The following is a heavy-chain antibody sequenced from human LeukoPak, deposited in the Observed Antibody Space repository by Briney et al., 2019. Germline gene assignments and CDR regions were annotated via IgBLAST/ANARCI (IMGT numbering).Heavy chain of an antibody. V-gene: IGHV4-34*01. D-gene: IGHD1-26*01. J-gene: IGHJ4*02. CDR1: GGSFSGYY. Sequence: KPSETLSLTCAVYGGSFSGYYWSWIRQPPGKGLEWIREINHSGSTNYNPSLKSRVTISVDTSKNQFSLKLSSVTAADTAVYYCARRVKGATGSPYGYWGQGTLVTVSS. CDR2: INHSGST. CDR3: ARRVKGATGSPYGY.